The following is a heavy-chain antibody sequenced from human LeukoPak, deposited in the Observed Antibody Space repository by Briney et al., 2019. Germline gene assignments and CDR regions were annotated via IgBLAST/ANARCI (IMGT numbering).Heavy chain of an antibody. J-gene: IGHJ3*02. V-gene: IGHV1-2*02. Sequence: ASVKASCTASGYTFTRSYMTSVRQAPGHRLECMGWINPTNGGTHYAQTFHGRVTMTRDTSISTAYMELSRLRSDDTAVYYCARDRGAQDAFDIWGQGTMVTVSS. CDR2: INPTNGGT. CDR3: ARDRGAQDAFDI. D-gene: IGHD1-26*01. CDR1: GYTFTRSY.